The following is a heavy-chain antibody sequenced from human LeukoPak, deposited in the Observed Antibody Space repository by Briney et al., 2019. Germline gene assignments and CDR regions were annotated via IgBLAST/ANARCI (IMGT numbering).Heavy chain of an antibody. CDR1: GFTFSSYA. V-gene: IGHV3-30-3*01. CDR3: ARAQWNVRYSSSSDLYYMDV. J-gene: IGHJ6*03. CDR2: ISYDGSNK. Sequence: PGGSLRLSCAASGFTFSSYAMHWVRQAPGKGLEWVAVISYDGSNKYYADSVKGRFTISRDNSKNTLYLQMNSLRAEDTAVYYCARAQWNVRYSSSSDLYYMDVWGKGTTVTVSS. D-gene: IGHD6-6*01.